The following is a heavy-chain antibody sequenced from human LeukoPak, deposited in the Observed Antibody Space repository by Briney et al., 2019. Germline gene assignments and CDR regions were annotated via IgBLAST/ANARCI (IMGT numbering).Heavy chain of an antibody. CDR2: IYPGDSDT. CDR3: ARSNFPGGVAFGI. V-gene: IGHV5-51*01. J-gene: IGHJ3*02. D-gene: IGHD1-1*01. CDR1: GYSFTSYW. Sequence: GESLKISCKGSGYSFTSYWIGWVRQMPGKGLEWMGIIYPGDSDTRYSPSFQGQVTISADKSISTAYLHWSSLKASDTGIYYCARSNFPGGVAFGIWGQGTMVIVSS.